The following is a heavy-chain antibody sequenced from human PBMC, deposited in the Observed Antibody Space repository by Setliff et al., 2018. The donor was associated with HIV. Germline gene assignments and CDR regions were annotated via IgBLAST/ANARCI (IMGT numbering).Heavy chain of an antibody. D-gene: IGHD7-27*01. Sequence: GGSLRLSCAASGITFSSYAMSWVRQAPGKGLEWVSGISGSGTVYYADSVRGRFTMSRDNAKNSLYLQMNSLRAEDTAVYYCARDWPGYGFDIWGQGTMVTVSS. CDR1: GITFSSYA. J-gene: IGHJ3*02. CDR2: ISGSGTV. CDR3: ARDWPGYGFDI. V-gene: IGHV3-23*01.